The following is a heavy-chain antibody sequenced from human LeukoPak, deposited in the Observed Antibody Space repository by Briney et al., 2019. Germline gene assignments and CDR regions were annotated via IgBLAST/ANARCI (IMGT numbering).Heavy chain of an antibody. D-gene: IGHD3-10*02. V-gene: IGHV3-21*01. CDR3: AELGITMIGGV. J-gene: IGHJ6*04. Sequence: GGSLRVSCAASRFTFSSYSMNWVRQAPGKGLEWVSSISSSSSYIYYADSVKGRFTISRDNAKNSLYLQMNSLRAEDTAVYYWAELGITMIGGVWGKGTTVTISS. CDR2: ISSSSSYI. CDR1: RFTFSSYS.